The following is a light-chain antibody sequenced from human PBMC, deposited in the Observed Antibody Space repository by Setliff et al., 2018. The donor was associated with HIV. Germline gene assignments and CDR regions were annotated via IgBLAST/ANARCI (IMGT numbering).Light chain of an antibody. J-gene: IGLJ1*01. CDR1: SSDVGFYNR. CDR2: EVS. CDR3: SSYTSSTTWV. Sequence: QSALTQPPSVSGSPGQSVTISCTGTSSDVGFYNRVSWYQQPPGTAPKLMISEVSNRPSGVPDRFSGSKSGTTASLTISGLRAEDEADYYCSSYTSSTTWVFGTGTKVTVL. V-gene: IGLV2-18*02.